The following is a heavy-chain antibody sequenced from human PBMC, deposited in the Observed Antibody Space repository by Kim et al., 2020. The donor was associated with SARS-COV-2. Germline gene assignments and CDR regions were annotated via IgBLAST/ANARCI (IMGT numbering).Heavy chain of an antibody. CDR3: AKMTRGPAAIAFDY. J-gene: IGHJ4*02. V-gene: IGHV3-23*01. Sequence: GSGKGRFTISRDNSKNTLYLQMNSLGAEDTAVYYCAKMTRGPAAIAFDYWGQGTLVTVSS. D-gene: IGHD2-2*02.